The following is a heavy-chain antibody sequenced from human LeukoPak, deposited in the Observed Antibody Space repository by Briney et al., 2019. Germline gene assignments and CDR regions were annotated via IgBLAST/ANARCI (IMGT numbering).Heavy chain of an antibody. CDR3: AKDSNYYDISGYYY. V-gene: IGHV3-23*01. J-gene: IGHJ4*02. Sequence: GGSLRLSCAASGFTFSSYAMSWVRQAPGKGLEWVSAISGSGGSTYYADSVKRRFSNSRDNSKNTLYLQMNSLRAEEMAVYYWAKDSNYYDISGYYYWGQGTLVTVSS. D-gene: IGHD3-22*01. CDR2: ISGSGGST. CDR1: GFTFSSYA.